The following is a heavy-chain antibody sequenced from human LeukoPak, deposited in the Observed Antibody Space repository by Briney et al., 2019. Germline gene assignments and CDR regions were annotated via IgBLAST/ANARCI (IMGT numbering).Heavy chain of an antibody. CDR3: AKLRFGARDY. V-gene: IGHV3-23*01. J-gene: IGHJ4*02. CDR2: ISSGGGST. CDR1: GFTFSSYA. D-gene: IGHD3-3*01. Sequence: GGSLRLSCAASGFTFSSYAMGWVRQPPGKGLEWVSGISSGGGSTYYTDSMKGRFTISRDNSKNTLYLQMNSLTAEDTALYYCAKLRFGARDYWGQGTLVTVSS.